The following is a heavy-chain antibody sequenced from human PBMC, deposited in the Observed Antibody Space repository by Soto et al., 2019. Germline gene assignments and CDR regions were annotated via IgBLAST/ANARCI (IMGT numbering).Heavy chain of an antibody. J-gene: IGHJ4*01. CDR1: GFTFSSYG. Sequence: GSLRLSCAASGFTFSSYGMYWVRQAPGKGLEWVAVISYDGSNKYYADSVKGRFTISRDNSKNTLYLQMNSLRAEDTAVYYCAKALIAAAGTGSYFDYWGQEPWSPSPQ. D-gene: IGHD6-13*01. CDR3: AKALIAAAGTGSYFDY. CDR2: ISYDGSNK. V-gene: IGHV3-30*18.